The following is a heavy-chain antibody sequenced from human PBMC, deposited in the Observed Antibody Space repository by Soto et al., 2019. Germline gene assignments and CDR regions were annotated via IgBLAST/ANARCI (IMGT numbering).Heavy chain of an antibody. Sequence: SETLSLTCTVSGGSISSYYWSWIRQPPGKGLEWIGYIYYSGSTNYNPSLKSRVTISVDTSKNQFSLNLGSVTAADTAVYYCARDGYSYGYDDYWGQGTLVTVSS. CDR2: IYYSGST. CDR1: GGSISSYY. CDR3: ARDGYSYGYDDY. J-gene: IGHJ4*02. D-gene: IGHD5-18*01. V-gene: IGHV4-59*12.